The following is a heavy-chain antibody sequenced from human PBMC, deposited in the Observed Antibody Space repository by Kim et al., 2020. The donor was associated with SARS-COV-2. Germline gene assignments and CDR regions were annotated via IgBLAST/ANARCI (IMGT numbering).Heavy chain of an antibody. CDR2: ISGSGGST. CDR3: AKVAIRNDYYYYGMDV. CDR1: GFTFSSYA. D-gene: IGHD1-1*01. V-gene: IGHV3-23*01. Sequence: GGSLRLSCAASGFTFSSYAMNWVRQAPGKGLEWVSVISGSGGSTYYADSVKGRFTISRDNSKNTLYLQMDSLRAEDTAVYYCAKVAIRNDYYYYGMDVWGQGTTVTVSS. J-gene: IGHJ6*02.